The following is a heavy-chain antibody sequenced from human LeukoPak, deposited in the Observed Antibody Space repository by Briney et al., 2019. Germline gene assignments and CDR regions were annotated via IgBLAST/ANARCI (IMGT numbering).Heavy chain of an antibody. CDR2: IYYSGST. J-gene: IGHJ3*02. CDR1: GGSISSSSYY. D-gene: IGHD3-22*01. Sequence: SETLSLTCTVSGGSISSSSYYWGWIRQPPGKGLEWIGSIYYSGSTYYNPSLKSRVTISVDTPKNQFSLQLNSVTPEDTAVYYCARTRADYYGFDIWGQGTMVTVSS. V-gene: IGHV4-39*07. CDR3: ARTRADYYGFDI.